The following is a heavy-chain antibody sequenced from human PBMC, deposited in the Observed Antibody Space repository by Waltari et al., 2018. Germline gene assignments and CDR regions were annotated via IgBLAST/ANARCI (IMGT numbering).Heavy chain of an antibody. Sequence: QVELLESGPGLVKPSRTLFLTCTVSDDSLNSRDFYWNWIRQPPGQGLEFVGYISHTGNAYSNPSIKGRVTISMDTSKRHFSLKLNSVTAAYTAVYYCARGGAAVTRPFDYWGQGTLVTVSS. CDR2: ISHTGNA. CDR3: ARGGAAVTRPFDY. D-gene: IGHD4-17*01. J-gene: IGHJ4*02. V-gene: IGHV4-30-4*08. CDR1: DDSLNSRDFY.